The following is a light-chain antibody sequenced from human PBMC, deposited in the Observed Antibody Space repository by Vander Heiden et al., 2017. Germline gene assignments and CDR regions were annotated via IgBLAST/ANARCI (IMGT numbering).Light chain of an antibody. CDR1: ELPKQY. CDR3: RSADSSGTYV. V-gene: IGLV3-25*03. CDR2: QDS. Sequence: SYELTQPPSVSASPGQTARITCSGDELPKQYAYLYQQKPGQAPVLVIYQDSERPSGIPERFSGSSSGTTATLTISGVQAEDEADYYCRSADSSGTYVFGIGTKVTVL. J-gene: IGLJ1*01.